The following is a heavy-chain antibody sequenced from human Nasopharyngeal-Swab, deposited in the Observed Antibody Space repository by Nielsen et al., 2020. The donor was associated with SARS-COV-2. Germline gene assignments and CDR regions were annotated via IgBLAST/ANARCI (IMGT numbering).Heavy chain of an antibody. CDR1: GFTVSSNY. J-gene: IGHJ3*02. D-gene: IGHD3-10*01. Sequence: LSLTCAASGFTVSSNYMSWVRQAPGKGLEWVSVIYSGGSTYYADSVKGRFTISRDNSKNTLYLQMNSLRAEDTAVYYCARDFTSSEFVLGAFDIWGQGTMVTVSS. CDR2: IYSGGST. V-gene: IGHV3-53*01. CDR3: ARDFTSSEFVLGAFDI.